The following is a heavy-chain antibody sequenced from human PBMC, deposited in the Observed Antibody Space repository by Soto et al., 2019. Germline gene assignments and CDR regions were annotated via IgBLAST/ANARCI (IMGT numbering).Heavy chain of an antibody. D-gene: IGHD5-18*01. CDR3: ASGIQLWLRRINNGYSG. Sequence: QVQLVQSGAEVKKPESSVKVSCKAPGGTFSTYAISWVRQAPGQGLEWMGGIIPMFGTANYAQRFQDRVTITADESTNTDHMKLSSLRSEDTAVYFCASGIQLWLRRINNGYSGWGQGTVVTVSS. CDR2: IIPMFGTA. J-gene: IGHJ4*02. CDR1: GGTFSTYA. V-gene: IGHV1-69*12.